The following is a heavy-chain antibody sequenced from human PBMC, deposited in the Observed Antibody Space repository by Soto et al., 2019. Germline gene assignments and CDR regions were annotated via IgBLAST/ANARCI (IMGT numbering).Heavy chain of an antibody. CDR2: IYYSGST. CDR3: ARGYYDSSGYVCSY. V-gene: IGHV4-61*01. J-gene: IGHJ4*02. Sequence: KPSETLSLTCTVSGGSVSSGSYYWSWIRQPPGKGLEWIGYIYYSGSTNYNPSLKSRVTISVDTSKNQFSLKLSSVTAADTAVYYCARGYYDSSGYVCSYWGQGTLVTVSS. D-gene: IGHD3-22*01. CDR1: GGSVSSGSYY.